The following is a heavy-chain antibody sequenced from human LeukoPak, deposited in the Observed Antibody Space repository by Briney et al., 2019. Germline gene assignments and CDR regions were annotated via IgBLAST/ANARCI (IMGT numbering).Heavy chain of an antibody. Sequence: PGGSLRLSCAASGFTFSSYGMHWARQAPGKGLEWVAFIRYDGSNKYYADSVKGRFTISRDNSKNTLYLQMNSLRAEDTAVYYCARDRSGSYDAFDIWGQGTMVTVS. CDR2: IRYDGSNK. CDR3: ARDRSGSYDAFDI. J-gene: IGHJ3*02. CDR1: GFTFSSYG. D-gene: IGHD1-26*01. V-gene: IGHV3-30*02.